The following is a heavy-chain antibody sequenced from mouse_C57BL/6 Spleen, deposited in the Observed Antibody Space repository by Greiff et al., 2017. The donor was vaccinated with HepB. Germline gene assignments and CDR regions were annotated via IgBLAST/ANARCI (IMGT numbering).Heavy chain of an antibody. CDR1: GFTFTDYY. V-gene: IGHV7-3*01. J-gene: IGHJ1*03. CDR3: ASHYYGSSSRGYFDV. Sequence: EVHLVESGGGLVQPGGSLSLSCAASGFTFTDYYMSWVRQPPGKALEWLGFIRNKANGYTTEYSASVKGRFTISRDNSQSILYLQMNALRAEDSATYYCASHYYGSSSRGYFDVWGTGTTVTVSS. D-gene: IGHD1-1*01. CDR2: IRNKANGYTT.